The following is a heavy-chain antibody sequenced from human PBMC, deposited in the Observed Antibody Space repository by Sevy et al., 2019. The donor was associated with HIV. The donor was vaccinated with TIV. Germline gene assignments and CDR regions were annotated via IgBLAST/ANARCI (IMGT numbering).Heavy chain of an antibody. J-gene: IGHJ4*02. CDR3: AIGYYDSSGYYAY. CDR1: GFTFSSYA. CDR2: ISYDGSNK. D-gene: IGHD3-22*01. Sequence: GGSLRLSCAASGFTFSSYAMHRVRQAPGKGLEWVQVISYDGSNKYYAASLKGRFTISRDNSKNTLYLQMNSLRAEDTAVYYCAIGYYDSSGYYAYWGQGILVTVSS. V-gene: IGHV3-30-3*01.